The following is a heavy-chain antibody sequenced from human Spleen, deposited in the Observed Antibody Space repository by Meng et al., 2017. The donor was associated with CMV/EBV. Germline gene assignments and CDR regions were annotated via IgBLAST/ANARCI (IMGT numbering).Heavy chain of an antibody. CDR3: ARVNPLRFLEWLSQPGWFDP. J-gene: IGHJ5*02. Sequence: FSGYYWSGIRQPPGKGLEWLGEINHSGSTNYTPSLKSRVPISVDTSKNHFSLKLSSVTAADTAVYYCARVNPLRFLEWLSQPGWFDPWGQGTLVTVSS. CDR1: FSGYY. V-gene: IGHV4-34*01. CDR2: INHSGST. D-gene: IGHD3-3*01.